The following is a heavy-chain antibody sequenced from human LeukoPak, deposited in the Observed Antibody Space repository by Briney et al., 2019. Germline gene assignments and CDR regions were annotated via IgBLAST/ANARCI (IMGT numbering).Heavy chain of an antibody. J-gene: IGHJ6*02. CDR1: GYSFTSYW. D-gene: IGHD2-15*01. V-gene: IGHV5-51*01. CDR3: ARGLLLPPEYYYYGMDV. Sequence: GESLKISCKGSGYSFTSYWIGWVRQMPGKGLEWMGIIYPGDSDTRYSPSFQGQVTISADKSISTAYLQWSSLKASDAAMYYCARGLLLPPEYYYYGMDVWGQGTTVTVSS. CDR2: IYPGDSDT.